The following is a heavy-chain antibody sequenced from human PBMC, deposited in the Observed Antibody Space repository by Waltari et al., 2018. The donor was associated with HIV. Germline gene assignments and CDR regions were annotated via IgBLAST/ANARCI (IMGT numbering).Heavy chain of an antibody. CDR1: GFTFSSYA. CDR3: AHHKHTIFGVVIHGGSFDY. V-gene: IGHV3-23*01. CDR2: ISGSGGST. D-gene: IGHD3-3*01. Sequence: AASGFTFSSYAMSWVRQAPGKGLEWVSAISGSGGSTYYADSVKGRFTISRDNSKNTLYLQMNSLRAEDTAVYYCAHHKHTIFGVVIHGGSFDYWGQGTLVTVSS. J-gene: IGHJ4*02.